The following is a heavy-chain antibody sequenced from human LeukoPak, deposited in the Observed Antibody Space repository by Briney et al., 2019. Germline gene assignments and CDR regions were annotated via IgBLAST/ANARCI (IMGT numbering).Heavy chain of an antibody. CDR1: GFTFGDYA. CDR2: IRSKAYGGTT. V-gene: IGHV3-49*04. Sequence: GGSLRLSCTASGFTFGDYAMSWVRQAPGKGLEWVGFIRSKAYGGTTEYAASVKGRFTISRDDSKSIAYLQMNSLKTEDTAVYYCTRDGWYLNHGYYYYYGMDVWGQGTTVTVSS. J-gene: IGHJ6*02. D-gene: IGHD6-19*01. CDR3: TRDGWYLNHGYYYYYGMDV.